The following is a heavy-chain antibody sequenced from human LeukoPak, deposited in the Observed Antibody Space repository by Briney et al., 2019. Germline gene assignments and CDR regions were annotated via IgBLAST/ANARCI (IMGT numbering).Heavy chain of an antibody. CDR1: GGSFSGYY. D-gene: IGHD4-23*01. CDR3: ARGPRGGSNPTFDY. V-gene: IGHV4-34*01. CDR2: INHSGST. J-gene: IGHJ4*02. Sequence: SETLSLTCAVYGGSFSGYYWSWIRQPPGKGLEWIGEINHSGSTNYNPSLKSRVTISVDTSKNQFSLKLSSVTAADTAVYYCARGPRGGSNPTFDYWGQGTLVTVSS.